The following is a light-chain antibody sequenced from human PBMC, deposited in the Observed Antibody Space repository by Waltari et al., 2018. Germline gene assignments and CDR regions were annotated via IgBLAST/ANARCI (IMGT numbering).Light chain of an antibody. CDR2: EDN. CDR3: QSYDSSNHPWWV. V-gene: IGLV6-57*03. Sequence: NFMLTQPHSVSESPGKTVTISCTRSSGSIASNYVPWYQQRPGSAPTTVIYEDNQRPSGVPDRFSGSIDSSSNSASLTISGLKTEDEADYYCQSYDSSNHPWWVFGGGTKLTVL. J-gene: IGLJ3*02. CDR1: SGSIASNY.